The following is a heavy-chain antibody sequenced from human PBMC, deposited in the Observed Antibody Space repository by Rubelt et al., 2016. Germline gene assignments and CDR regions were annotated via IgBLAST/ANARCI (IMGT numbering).Heavy chain of an antibody. V-gene: IGHV3-23*01. CDR1: GFTFSSYA. Sequence: EVQLLESGGGLVQPGGSLRLSCAASGFTFSSYAMSGVRQAPGKGLEWVSAISGGGGGTYYAESVQGRFTISRATSTNPLDLKLISLRREDTAVYYFAKGTGPRRGGTDYWGQGTLVTVSS. CDR2: ISGGGGGT. J-gene: IGHJ4*02. D-gene: IGHD3/OR15-3a*01. CDR3: AKGTGPRRGGTDY.